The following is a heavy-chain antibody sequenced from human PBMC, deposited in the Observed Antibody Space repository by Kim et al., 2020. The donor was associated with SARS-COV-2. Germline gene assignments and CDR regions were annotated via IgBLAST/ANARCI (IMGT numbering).Heavy chain of an antibody. CDR1: GYSFTSYW. Sequence: GESLKISCKGSGYSFTSYWIGWVRQMPGKGLEWMGIIYPCDSDTRYSPSFQGQVTISADKSISTAYLQWSSLKASDTAMYYCARRITKVATETAADWYFDLWGRGTLVTVSS. J-gene: IGHJ2*01. CDR2: IYPCDSDT. V-gene: IGHV5-51*01. CDR3: ARRITKVATETAADWYFDL. D-gene: IGHD5-12*01.